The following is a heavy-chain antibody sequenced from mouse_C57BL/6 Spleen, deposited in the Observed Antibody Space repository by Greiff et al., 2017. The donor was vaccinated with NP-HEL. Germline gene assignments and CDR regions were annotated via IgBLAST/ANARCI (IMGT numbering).Heavy chain of an antibody. J-gene: IGHJ4*01. V-gene: IGHV1-59*01. CDR2: IDPSDSYT. CDR3: ARGVLRSDYYAMDY. CDR1: GYTFTSYW. Sequence: VQLQQPGAELVRPGTSVKLSCKASGYTFTSYWMHWVKQRPGQGLEWIGVIDPSDSYTNYNQKFKGKATLTVDTSSSTAYMQLSSLTSEDSAVYYCARGVLRSDYYAMDYWGQGTSVTVSS. D-gene: IGHD1-1*01.